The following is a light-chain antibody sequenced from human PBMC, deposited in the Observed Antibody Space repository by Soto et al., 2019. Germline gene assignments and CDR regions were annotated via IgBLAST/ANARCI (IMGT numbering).Light chain of an antibody. J-gene: IGKJ1*01. CDR3: QQYATFYRT. Sequence: DIQMTQSPSTLSASVGDRVAITCRARPSIMRWLAWYQQKPGKAPKLMIYEASSLASGVPSRFSGSGPGTDFNLTITSLQPDDFATYYCQQYATFYRTFGQGTKVEFK. CDR1: PSIMRW. V-gene: IGKV1-5*03. CDR2: EAS.